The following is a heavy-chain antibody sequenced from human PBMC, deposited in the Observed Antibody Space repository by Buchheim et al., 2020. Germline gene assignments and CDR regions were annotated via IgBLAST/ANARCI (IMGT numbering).Heavy chain of an antibody. CDR2: ISTSGST. CDR1: GGSISSGSYY. V-gene: IGHV4-61*02. Sequence: QVQLQESGPGLVKPSQTLSLTCTVSGGSISSGSYYWSWIRQPAGKGLEWIGRISTSGSTNYNPSLKRRVTISVDTSKNQFSRKLSSVTAADTAVYYCARGGGKYYDFWSGYYNFDYWGQGTL. J-gene: IGHJ4*02. CDR3: ARGGGKYYDFWSGYYNFDY. D-gene: IGHD3-3*01.